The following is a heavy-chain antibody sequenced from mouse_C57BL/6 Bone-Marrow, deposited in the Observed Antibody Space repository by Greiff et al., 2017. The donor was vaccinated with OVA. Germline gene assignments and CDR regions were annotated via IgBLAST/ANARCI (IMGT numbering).Heavy chain of an antibody. CDR3: ARGGIIITTEKYYFDY. Sequence: VQLQQSGAELVKPGASVKLSCTASGFNIKDYYMHWVKQRTEQGLEWIGRIDPEDGETKDAPKFQGKATITADTSSNTAYLQLSSLTSEDTAVYYCARGGIIITTEKYYFDYWGQGTTLTVSS. V-gene: IGHV14-2*01. J-gene: IGHJ2*01. CDR1: GFNIKDYY. CDR2: IDPEDGET. D-gene: IGHD1-1*01.